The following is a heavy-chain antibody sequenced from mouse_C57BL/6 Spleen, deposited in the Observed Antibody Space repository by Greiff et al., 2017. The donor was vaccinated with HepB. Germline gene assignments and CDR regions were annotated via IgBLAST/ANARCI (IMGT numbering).Heavy chain of an antibody. CDR1: GFTFSDYG. D-gene: IGHD1-1*01. J-gene: IGHJ2*01. V-gene: IGHV5-17*01. Sequence: EVKVEESGGGLVKPGGSLKLSCAASGFTFSDYGMHWVRQAPEKGLEWVAYISSGSSTIYYADTVKGRFTISRDNAKNTLFLQMTSLRSEDTAMYYCARKDFITTVVDYWGQGTTLTVSS. CDR2: ISSGSSTI. CDR3: ARKDFITTVVDY.